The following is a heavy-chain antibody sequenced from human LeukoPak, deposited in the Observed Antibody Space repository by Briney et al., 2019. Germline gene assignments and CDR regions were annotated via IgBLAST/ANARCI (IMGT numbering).Heavy chain of an antibody. CDR3: KSGGAAPGSFDY. CDR1: GFTFSRYW. J-gene: IGHJ4*02. Sequence: GGSLRLSCAASGFTFSRYWMSWMRQAPGKGLEWVANIKYDGYEEYYVDSVKGRFTISRDNTENSLYLQLNSLRVDDTAVYYCKSGGAAPGSFDYWGQGTLVTVSP. D-gene: IGHD1-1*01. CDR2: IKYDGYEE. V-gene: IGHV3-7*01.